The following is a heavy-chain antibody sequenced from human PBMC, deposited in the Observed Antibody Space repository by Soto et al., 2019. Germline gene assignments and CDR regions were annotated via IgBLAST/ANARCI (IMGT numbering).Heavy chain of an antibody. CDR1: GGSFSSYA. D-gene: IGHD2-15*01. CDR2: IIPIFGTA. Sequence: ASVKVSCKASGGSFSSYAISWVRQAPGQGLEWMGGIIPIFGTANYAQKFQGRVTITADESASTAYMELSSLRSEDTAAYYCARGPGGPDGPGDYWGQGTLVTVSS. J-gene: IGHJ4*02. CDR3: ARGPGGPDGPGDY. V-gene: IGHV1-69*13.